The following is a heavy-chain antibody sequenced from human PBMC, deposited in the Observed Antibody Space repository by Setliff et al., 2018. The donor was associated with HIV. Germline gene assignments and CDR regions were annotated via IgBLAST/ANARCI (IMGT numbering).Heavy chain of an antibody. CDR1: GFPFSLYS. Sequence: LRLSCTASGFPFSLYSMNWVRQTPGRGLEWVSTINGNTLYISYAASVRRRFTISRDNAKKSLYLQMNSLRAEDTAVYYCARGLERTNVLFGVVSIWFDPWGQGTLVTVSS. J-gene: IGHJ5*02. CDR2: INGNTLYI. V-gene: IGHV3-21*04. CDR3: ARGLERTNVLFGVVSIWFDP. D-gene: IGHD3-3*01.